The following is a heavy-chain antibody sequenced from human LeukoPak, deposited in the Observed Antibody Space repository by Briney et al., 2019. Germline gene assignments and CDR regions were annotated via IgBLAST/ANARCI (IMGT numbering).Heavy chain of an antibody. CDR2: INPNSGGT. Sequence: ASVKVSCKASGYTFTGYYMHWVRQAPGQGLEWMGWINPNSGGTNYAQKFQGWVTMTRDTSISTAYMELSRLRSDDTAVYYCAPRGLELDGFDYWGQGTLVTVSS. J-gene: IGHJ4*02. CDR1: GYTFTGYY. D-gene: IGHD1-7*01. CDR3: APRGLELDGFDY. V-gene: IGHV1-2*04.